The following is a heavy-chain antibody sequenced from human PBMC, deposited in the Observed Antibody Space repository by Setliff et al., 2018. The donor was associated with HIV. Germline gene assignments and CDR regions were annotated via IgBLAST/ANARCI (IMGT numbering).Heavy chain of an antibody. V-gene: IGHV3-21*01. J-gene: IGHJ4*02. Sequence: GGTLRLSCAASGFTFSSYSMNWVRQAPGKGLEWVSSISSNSSYIYYADSVKGRFTISRDNAKNSLYLQMNSLRAEDTAVYHCARVKPHLRRSGSYWIVDYWGQGTLVTVSS. CDR1: GFTFSSYS. CDR2: ISSNSSYI. CDR3: ARVKPHLRRSGSYWIVDY. D-gene: IGHD1-26*01.